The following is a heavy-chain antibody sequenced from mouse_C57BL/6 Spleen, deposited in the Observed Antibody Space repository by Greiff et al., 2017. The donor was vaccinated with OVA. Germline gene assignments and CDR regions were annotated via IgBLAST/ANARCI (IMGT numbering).Heavy chain of an antibody. J-gene: IGHJ2*01. CDR1: GFSFNTYA. CDR3: VRQANWNVRGPFDD. D-gene: IGHD4-1*01. V-gene: IGHV10-1*01. CDR2: IRSKSNNYAT. Sequence: EVHLVESGGGLVQPKGSLKLSCAASGFSFNTYAMNWVRQAPGKGLEWVARIRSKSNNYATYYDDSVKDRFTISRDDSDSMLYLQMHNLKTEDTAMYDCVRQANWNVRGPFDDWGQGTTLTVSS.